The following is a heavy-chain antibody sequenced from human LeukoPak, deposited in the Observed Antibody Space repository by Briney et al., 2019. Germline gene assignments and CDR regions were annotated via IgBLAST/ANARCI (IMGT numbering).Heavy chain of an antibody. CDR1: GFTFSSYG. CDR2: IWYDGSNK. CDR3: AREAYHCSSTSCYFDY. Sequence: GRSLRLSCAASGFTFSSYGMHWVRQAPGKGLEWVAVIWYDGSNKYYADSVKGRFTISRDNSKNTLYLQMNSLRAEDTAVYYCAREAYHCSSTSCYFDYWGQGTLVTVSS. D-gene: IGHD2-2*01. J-gene: IGHJ4*02. V-gene: IGHV3-33*01.